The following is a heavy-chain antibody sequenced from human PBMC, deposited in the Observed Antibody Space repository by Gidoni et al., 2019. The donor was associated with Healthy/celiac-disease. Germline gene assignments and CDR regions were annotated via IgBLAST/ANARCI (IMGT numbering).Heavy chain of an antibody. V-gene: IGHV3-21*01. CDR2: ISSSSSYI. CDR3: ARESGSSSSPPFDY. D-gene: IGHD6-6*01. Sequence: EVQLVEYGGGLVKPGGSLRLSLAASGFTFSSYSMNWVRQAPGKGLEWVSSISSSSSYIYYADSVKGRFTISRDNAKNSLYLQMNSLRAEDTAVYYCARESGSSSSPPFDYWGQGTLVTVSS. J-gene: IGHJ4*02. CDR1: GFTFSSYS.